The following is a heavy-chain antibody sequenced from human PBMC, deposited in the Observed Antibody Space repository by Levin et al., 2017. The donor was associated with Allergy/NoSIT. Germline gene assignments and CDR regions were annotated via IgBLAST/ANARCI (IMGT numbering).Heavy chain of an antibody. D-gene: IGHD3-10*01. CDR2: INHSGST. CDR3: AREVRSRNWFDP. CDR1: GGSFSGYY. J-gene: IGHJ5*02. V-gene: IGHV4-34*01. Sequence: SETLSLTCAVYGGSFSGYYWSWIRQPPGKGLEWIGEINHSGSTNYNPSLKSRVTISVDTSKNQFSLKLSSVTAADTAVYYCAREVRSRNWFDPWGQGTLVTVSS.